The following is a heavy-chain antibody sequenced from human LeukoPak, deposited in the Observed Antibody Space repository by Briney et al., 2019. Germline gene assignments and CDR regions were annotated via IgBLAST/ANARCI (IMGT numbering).Heavy chain of an antibody. CDR1: GFTFSSYA. CDR3: AKAEGSAGYYYDSTGYYNLDY. CDR2: ISGSGGRT. Sequence: PGGSLRLSCAASGFTFSSYAMSWVRKAPGKGLEWVSCISGSGGRTNYADSVKGRFTISRDNSKNTLYLQMNSLRAEDTAVYYCAKAEGSAGYYYDSTGYYNLDYWGQGTLVTVSS. J-gene: IGHJ4*02. V-gene: IGHV3-23*01. D-gene: IGHD3-22*01.